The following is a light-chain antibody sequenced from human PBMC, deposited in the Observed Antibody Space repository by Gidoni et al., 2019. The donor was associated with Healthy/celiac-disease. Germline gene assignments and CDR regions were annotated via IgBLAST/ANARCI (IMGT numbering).Light chain of an antibody. CDR2: EGS. V-gene: IGLV2-23*01. J-gene: IGLJ3*02. CDR3: CSYAGSSTSSV. CDR1: SSDVGSYNL. Sequence: QSALTPPASVSGSPGQSLTISCTGTSSDVGSYNLVSWYQQHPGKAPKLMIYEGSKRPSGVSNRFSGSKSGNTASLTISGLQAEDEADYYCCSYAGSSTSSVFGGGTKLTVL.